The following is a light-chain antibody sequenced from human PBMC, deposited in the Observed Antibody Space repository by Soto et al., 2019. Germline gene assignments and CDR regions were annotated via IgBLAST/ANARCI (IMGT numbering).Light chain of an antibody. Sequence: DIQMTQSPSSLSASVEDRVIITCRASQSISNHLNWYQQKPGKAPKLLIFAASSLQSGVPSRFSGSRSGPDFTLTIGSLQPEDFATYYCQQSCSSPPTFGQGTKVDIK. V-gene: IGKV1-39*01. CDR2: AAS. CDR1: QSISNH. CDR3: QQSCSSPPT. J-gene: IGKJ1*01.